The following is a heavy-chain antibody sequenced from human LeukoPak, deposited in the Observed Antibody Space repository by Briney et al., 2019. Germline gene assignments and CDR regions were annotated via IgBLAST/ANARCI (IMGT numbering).Heavy chain of an antibody. J-gene: IGHJ5*02. Sequence: WETLSLTCTVSGDSITSYYWSWIRQPAGKALEWIGRISSGGTTKYNPSLSSRVTMSVDTSKNQFSLKLNSVTAADTAVYYCARGGYYCSRASCYAWFDPWGQGTLVTVSS. D-gene: IGHD2-2*01. CDR3: ARGGYYCSRASCYAWFDP. CDR1: GDSITSYY. V-gene: IGHV4-4*07. CDR2: ISSGGTT.